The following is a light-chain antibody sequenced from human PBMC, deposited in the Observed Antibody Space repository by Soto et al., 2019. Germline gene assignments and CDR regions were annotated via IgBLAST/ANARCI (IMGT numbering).Light chain of an antibody. J-gene: IGKJ4*01. V-gene: IGKV1-39*01. Sequence: DIQMTPSPSSLSASVGDRVTITCRASQSINRDLTWYQQKPGKAPKLLIYGASSLQSGVTSRFGGSGAGTDFTLTISNLQPEDFATYYCQQSYSTSPLTFGGGTKVEI. CDR1: QSINRD. CDR3: QQSYSTSPLT. CDR2: GAS.